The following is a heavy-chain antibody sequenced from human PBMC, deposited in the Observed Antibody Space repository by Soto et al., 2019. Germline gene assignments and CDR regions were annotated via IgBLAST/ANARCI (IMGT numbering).Heavy chain of an antibody. Sequence: QVQLQETGPGLVKPSQTLSLTCTVSGGSISSGDYYWSWIRQPPGKGLEWIGYIYYIGSTYYNPSLKSRVTISVATSKNQFSLKLSSVTAADTAVYYCARGVVVAAPPAFDIWGQGTMVTVSS. CDR2: IYYIGST. V-gene: IGHV4-30-4*01. CDR3: ARGVVVAAPPAFDI. D-gene: IGHD2-15*01. CDR1: GGSISSGDYY. J-gene: IGHJ3*02.